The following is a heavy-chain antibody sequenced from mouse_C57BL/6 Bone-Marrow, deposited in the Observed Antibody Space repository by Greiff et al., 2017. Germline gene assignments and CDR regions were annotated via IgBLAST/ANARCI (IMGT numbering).Heavy chain of an antibody. CDR3: ARHHSWDRNYFGY. CDR2: IWTDGST. V-gene: IGHV2-6-1*01. CDR1: GFSLTSYG. D-gene: IGHD3-3*01. Sequence: VQLVESGPGLVAPSQSLSITCTVSGFSLTSYGVHWVRQPPGKGLEWLVVIWTDGSTTYNSAPNSRLSISKDNSKSQVFLKLNSRQTDDTAMYYCARHHSWDRNYFGYWGQGTTLTVAS. J-gene: IGHJ2*01.